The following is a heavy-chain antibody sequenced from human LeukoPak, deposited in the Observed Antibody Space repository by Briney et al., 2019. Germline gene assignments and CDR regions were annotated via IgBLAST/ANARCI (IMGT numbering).Heavy chain of an antibody. CDR1: GFTFSDYY. CDR2: ISSRTSDT. Sequence: PGGSLRLSCAASGFTFSDYYMSWIRQAPGKGLEWVSYISSRTSDTNYVDSVKGRFTISRDNAKNSLYLQMNSLRAEDTAVYYCTRVGSSGAVDYWGQGTLVTVSS. D-gene: IGHD1-1*01. J-gene: IGHJ4*02. V-gene: IGHV3-11*06. CDR3: TRVGSSGAVDY.